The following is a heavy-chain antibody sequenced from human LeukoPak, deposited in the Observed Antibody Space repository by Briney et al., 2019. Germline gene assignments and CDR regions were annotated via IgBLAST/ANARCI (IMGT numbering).Heavy chain of an antibody. CDR2: INPHSGGA. J-gene: IGHJ4*02. CDR3: ARDSGTYYDFWSGLYYFDY. CDR1: GYTFTSYG. D-gene: IGHD3-3*01. Sequence: ASVKVSCKASGYTFTSYGISWVRQAPGQGLEWMAWINPHSGGANYAQKFQGRVTMTRDTSISTAYMELSRLRSDDTAVYYCARDSGTYYDFWSGLYYFDYWGQGTLVTVSS. V-gene: IGHV1-2*02.